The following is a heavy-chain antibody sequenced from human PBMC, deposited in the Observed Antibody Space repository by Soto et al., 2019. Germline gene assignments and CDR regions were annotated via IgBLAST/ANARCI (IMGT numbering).Heavy chain of an antibody. CDR2: IIPIFGTA. V-gene: IGHV1-69*13. J-gene: IGHJ4*01. CDR1: GGTFSSYA. D-gene: IGHD2-21*02. Sequence: SVKVSCKASGGTFSSYAISWVRQAPGQGLEWMGGIIPIFGTANYAQKFQGRVTITADESTSTAYMELSSLRSEDTAVYYCASSIPVREVGVETAIPSSFEYWGQGTLVTVSS. CDR3: ASSIPVREVGVETAIPSSFEY.